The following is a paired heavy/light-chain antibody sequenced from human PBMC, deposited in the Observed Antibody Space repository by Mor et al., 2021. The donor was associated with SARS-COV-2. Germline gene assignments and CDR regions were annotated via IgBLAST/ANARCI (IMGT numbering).Light chain of an antibody. CDR2: KAS. V-gene: IGKV1-5*03. Sequence: DIQMTQSPSTLSASVGDRVTITCRASQSISIWLAWYQQKPGKAPKLLIFKASSLESGVPSRFSGSGSGTEFTLTISSLQPDDFATYYCQQYNSYSPWTFGQGTKVEVK. CDR3: QQYNSYSPWT. J-gene: IGKJ1*01. CDR1: QSISIW.
Heavy chain of an antibody. CDR3: ARSGGARYCAGGVCPNFDY. Sequence: EVQLVQSGAEVKKPGESLKISCKVSGYSFSSDWIGWVRQMPGKGLEWMGIIYPGDSDTRYSPSFQGQVTISADKSISTAYLQWSSLKASDSAMYYCARSGGARYCAGGVCPNFDYWGQGTLVTVSS. CDR2: IYPGDSDT. J-gene: IGHJ4*02. CDR1: GYSFSSDW. V-gene: IGHV5-51*01. D-gene: IGHD2-8*02.